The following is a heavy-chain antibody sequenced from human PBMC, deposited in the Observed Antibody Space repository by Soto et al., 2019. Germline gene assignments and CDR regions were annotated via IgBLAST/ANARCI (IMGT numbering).Heavy chain of an antibody. CDR1: GFTFSSYG. J-gene: IGHJ4*02. CDR3: ALNYYDSSGSFDY. V-gene: IGHV3-30*03. CDR2: ISYDGSNK. Sequence: GGSLRHSYTASGFTFSSYGMHWVRTAPGKGLEWVAVISYDGSNKYYADSVKGRFTISRDNSKNTLYLQMNSLRAEDTAVYYCALNYYDSSGSFDYWGQGTLVNVSS. D-gene: IGHD3-22*01.